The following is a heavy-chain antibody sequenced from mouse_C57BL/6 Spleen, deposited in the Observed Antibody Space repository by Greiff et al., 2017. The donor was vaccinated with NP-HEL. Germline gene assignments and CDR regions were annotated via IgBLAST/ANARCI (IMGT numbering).Heavy chain of an antibody. Sequence: VHVKQSGPELVKPGASVKISCKASGYSFTDYNMNWVKQSNGKSLEWIGVINPNYGTTSYNQKFKGKATLTVDQSSSTAYMQLNSLTSEDSAVYYCAREEVLRHYFDYWGQGTTLTVSS. D-gene: IGHD1-1*01. CDR2: INPNYGTT. J-gene: IGHJ2*01. V-gene: IGHV1-39*01. CDR1: GYSFTDYN. CDR3: AREEVLRHYFDY.